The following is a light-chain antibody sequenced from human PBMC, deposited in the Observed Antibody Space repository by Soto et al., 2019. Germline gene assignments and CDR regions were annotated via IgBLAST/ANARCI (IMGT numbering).Light chain of an antibody. CDR3: QQYGSSPREGMYT. J-gene: IGKJ2*01. CDR1: QSVSSSY. Sequence: EIVLTQSPGTLSLSPGERATLSCRASQSVSSSYLAWYQQKPGQAPRLLIYGASSRATGIPDRFSGSGSGTDFTLTISRLEPEDFAVYYCQQYGSSPREGMYTFGQGTKLEIK. V-gene: IGKV3-20*01. CDR2: GAS.